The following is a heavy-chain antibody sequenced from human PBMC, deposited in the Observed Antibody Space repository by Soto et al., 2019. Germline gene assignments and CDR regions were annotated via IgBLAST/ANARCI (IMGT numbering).Heavy chain of an antibody. CDR1: GGSISIYY. Sequence: SETLSLTCTGSGGSISIYYWSLMRQPPGKGLEWIGYIYYSGSTNYNPSLKSRVTISVDTSKKQFSLKLSSVTAADTAVYYCARGSDDCSGDYPDYWGKVNMVIGSX. V-gene: IGHV4-59*01. CDR2: IYYSGST. D-gene: IGHD3-22*01. CDR3: ARGSDDCSGDYPDY. J-gene: IGHJ4*02.